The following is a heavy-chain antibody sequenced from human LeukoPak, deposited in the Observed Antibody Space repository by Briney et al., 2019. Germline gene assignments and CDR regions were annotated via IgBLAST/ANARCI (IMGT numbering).Heavy chain of an antibody. Sequence: SETLSLTCTVSGGSISSYYWSWIRQPPGKGLEWIGYIYYSGSTNYNPSLKSRVTISVDTSKNQFSLKLSSVTAADTAVYYCARWGSSYSPLGWFDPWGQGTLVTVSS. D-gene: IGHD6-13*01. CDR2: IYYSGST. CDR3: ARWGSSYSPLGWFDP. V-gene: IGHV4-59*12. CDR1: GGSISSYY. J-gene: IGHJ5*02.